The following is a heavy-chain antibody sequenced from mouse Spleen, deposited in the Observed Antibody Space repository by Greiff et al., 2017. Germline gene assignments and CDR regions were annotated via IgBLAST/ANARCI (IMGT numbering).Heavy chain of an antibody. J-gene: IGHJ4*01. D-gene: IGHD1-1*02. CDR3: ARGSGSYGYYAMDY. CDR1: GYTFTDYY. CDR2: INPYNGGT. V-gene: IGHV1-19*01. Sequence: VQLKESGPVLVKPGASVKMSCKASGYTFTDYYMNWVKQSHGKSLEWIGVINPYNGGTSYNQKFKGKATLTVDKSSSTAYMELNSLTSEDSAVYYCARGSGSYGYYAMDYWGQGTSVTVSS.